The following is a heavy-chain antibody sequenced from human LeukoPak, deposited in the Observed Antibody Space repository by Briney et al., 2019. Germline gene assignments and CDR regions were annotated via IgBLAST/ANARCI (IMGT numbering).Heavy chain of an antibody. Sequence: ASVKVSCKASGYTFSSYHIHWVRQAPGQGLEWMGWINPDSGGTNYAQKFQGGVTMTRDTSITTAYMELSRLTSDDTAVYYCASGYSDYADYYNYYMDVWGKGTTVTVSS. CDR1: GYTFSSYH. V-gene: IGHV1-2*02. CDR3: ASGYSDYADYYNYYMDV. D-gene: IGHD4-11*01. CDR2: INPDSGGT. J-gene: IGHJ6*03.